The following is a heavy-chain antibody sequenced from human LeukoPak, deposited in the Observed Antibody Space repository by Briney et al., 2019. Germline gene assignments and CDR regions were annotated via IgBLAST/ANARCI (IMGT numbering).Heavy chain of an antibody. CDR1: GFTFSSYS. D-gene: IGHD3-3*01. CDR3: ARGGDYDFWSGLRYYYYGMDV. J-gene: IGHJ6*02. Sequence: GGSLRLSCAASGFTFSSYSMNWVRQAPGKGLEWVSYISSSSSTIYYADSVKGRFTISRDNAKNSLYLQMNSLRAEDTAVYYCARGGDYDFWSGLRYYYYGMDVWGQGTTVTVSS. V-gene: IGHV3-48*01. CDR2: ISSSSSTI.